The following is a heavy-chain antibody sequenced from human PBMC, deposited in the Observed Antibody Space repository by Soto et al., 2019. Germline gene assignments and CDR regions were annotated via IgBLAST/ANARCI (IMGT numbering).Heavy chain of an antibody. J-gene: IGHJ4*02. V-gene: IGHV1-69*01. D-gene: IGHD1-1*01. CDR3: ARPRTTATTKGYDY. CDR1: GGTFSSYP. CDR2: IIPIFGTT. Sequence: QVQLVQSGAEVKKPGSSVRVSCKASGGTFSSYPIGWVRQAPGQGIEWMGLIIPIFGTTNYAQRFQGRVTISADESTSTAYMELSSLRYEDTAVYFCARPRTTATTKGYDYWGQGTLVTVSS.